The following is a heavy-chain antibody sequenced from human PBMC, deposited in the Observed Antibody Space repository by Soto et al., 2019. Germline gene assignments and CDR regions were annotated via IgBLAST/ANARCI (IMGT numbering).Heavy chain of an antibody. CDR2: IYYSGST. V-gene: IGHV4-31*03. CDR1: GGSISSGGYY. CDR3: ARDNRGYSYGYYFDY. J-gene: IGHJ4*02. D-gene: IGHD5-18*01. Sequence: TLSLTCTVSGGSISSGGYYWSLIRQHPGKGLEWIGYIYYSGSTYYNPSLKSRVTISVDTSKNQFSLKLSSVTAADTAVYYCARDNRGYSYGYYFDYWGQGTLVTVSS.